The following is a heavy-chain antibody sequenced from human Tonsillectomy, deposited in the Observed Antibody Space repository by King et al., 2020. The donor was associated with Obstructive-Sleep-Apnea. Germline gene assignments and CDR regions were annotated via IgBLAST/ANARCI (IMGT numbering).Heavy chain of an antibody. CDR3: ASRSIAARLYYFDY. Sequence: VQLVESGGDLVQPGGSLRLSCAASGFTFNIYSMSWVRQAPGKGLEWVSYSGSSSSIIFYADTVKGRLNISRYNAKNSLYLQMDSLRAEDTAVYYCASRSIAARLYYFDYWGQGTLVTVSS. CDR2: SGSSSSII. V-gene: IGHV3-48*04. CDR1: GFTFNIYS. D-gene: IGHD6-6*01. J-gene: IGHJ4*02.